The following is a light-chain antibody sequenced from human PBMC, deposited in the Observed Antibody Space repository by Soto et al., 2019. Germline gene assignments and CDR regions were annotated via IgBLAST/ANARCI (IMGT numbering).Light chain of an antibody. Sequence: DIQMTQSPSSLSASVGDRVTITCQASQDINKNLIWYQQKPGKAHKLLIYDAYDLETGVPSRFSGSGSGTGFTFTISSLQPEDFATYYCQQYESLPLTFGQGTRLEIK. CDR1: QDINKN. CDR3: QQYESLPLT. V-gene: IGKV1-33*01. J-gene: IGKJ5*01. CDR2: DAY.